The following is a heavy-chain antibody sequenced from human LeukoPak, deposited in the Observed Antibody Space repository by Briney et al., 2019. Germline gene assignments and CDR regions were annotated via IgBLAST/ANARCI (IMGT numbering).Heavy chain of an antibody. CDR2: ISSSSSTI. V-gene: IGHV3-48*01. CDR1: GFTFSSYS. CDR3: ARDRDYYDSSGYFPGYFDY. D-gene: IGHD3-22*01. Sequence: GGSLRLSCAASGFTFSSYSMNWVRQAPGKGLEWVSYISSSSSTIYYADSVKGRFTISRDNSKNTLYLQMNSLRAEDTAVYYCARDRDYYDSSGYFPGYFDYWGQGTLVTVSS. J-gene: IGHJ4*02.